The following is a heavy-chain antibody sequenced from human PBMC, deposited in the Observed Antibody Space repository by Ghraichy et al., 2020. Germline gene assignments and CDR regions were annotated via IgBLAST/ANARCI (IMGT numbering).Heavy chain of an antibody. J-gene: IGHJ5*02. D-gene: IGHD6-19*01. Sequence: GSLRLTCTVSGGSTTRDYWNWIRQPPGKGLEWIAYIFDNGRTNYSPSLKGRVTISLDTSKNQFSLKLTSVTAADTAVYYCARHIRDDSGFRGFGPWGQGTLVTVSS. CDR3: ARHIRDDSGFRGFGP. V-gene: IGHV4-59*08. CDR2: IFDNGRT. CDR1: GGSTTRDY.